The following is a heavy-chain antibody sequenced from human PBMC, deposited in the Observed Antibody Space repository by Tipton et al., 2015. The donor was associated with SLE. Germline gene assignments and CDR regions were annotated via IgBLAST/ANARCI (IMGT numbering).Heavy chain of an antibody. CDR2: IYYSGRT. J-gene: IGHJ4*02. CDR1: GGSISSYY. D-gene: IGHD2-8*01. Sequence: TLSLTCTVSGGSISSYYWSWIRQPPGKGLEWIGYIYYSGRTNYNPSLKSRVTISVDTSKNQFSLRVSSVTAADTAVYYCARRYGTSFDYWDQGTLVTVSS. CDR3: ARRYGTSFDY. V-gene: IGHV4-59*08.